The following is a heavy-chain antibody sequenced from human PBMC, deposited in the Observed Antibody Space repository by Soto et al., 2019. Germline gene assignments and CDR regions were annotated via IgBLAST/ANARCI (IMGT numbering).Heavy chain of an antibody. CDR3: AAKNGTDRDFDS. D-gene: IGHD1-1*01. CDR1: GFTFTSSA. V-gene: IGHV1-58*01. CDR2: IVVGSGNT. Sequence: QMQLVQSGPEVNKPGTSVKVSCKASGFTFTSSAVHWVRQARGKRLEWIGWIVVGSGNTNYAQKFQERVTITRDMATRTAYMELSSLRSEDTAVYYCAAKNGTDRDFDSWGQGTLVTVSS. J-gene: IGHJ4*02.